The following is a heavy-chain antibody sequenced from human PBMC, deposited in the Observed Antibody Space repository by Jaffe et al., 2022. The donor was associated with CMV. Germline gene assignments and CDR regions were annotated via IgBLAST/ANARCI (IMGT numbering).Heavy chain of an antibody. V-gene: IGHV4-34*01. CDR2: INHSGST. J-gene: IGHJ4*02. CDR3: ARSSWLDY. Sequence: QVQLQQWGAGLLKPSETLSLTCAVYGGSFSGYYWSWIRQPPGKGLEWIGEINHSGSTNYNPSLKSRVTISVDTSKNQFSLKLSSVTAADTAVYYCARSSWLDYWGQGTLVTVSS. D-gene: IGHD6-13*01. CDR1: GGSFSGYY.